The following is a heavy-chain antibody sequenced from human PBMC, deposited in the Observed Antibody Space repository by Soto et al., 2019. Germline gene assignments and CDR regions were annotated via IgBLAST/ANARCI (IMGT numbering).Heavy chain of an antibody. Sequence: QVQLVQSGAEVKKPGSSVKVSCKASGGTFSSYAISWVRQAPGQGLEWMGGIIPIFGTANYAQKFQGRVTITADESPSQAYMELSSLRSEDTAVYYCARQGDPGGYYYYGMDVWGQGTTGTVSS. CDR1: GGTFSSYA. V-gene: IGHV1-69*12. J-gene: IGHJ6*02. CDR3: ARQGDPGGYYYYGMDV. D-gene: IGHD2-21*02. CDR2: IIPIFGTA.